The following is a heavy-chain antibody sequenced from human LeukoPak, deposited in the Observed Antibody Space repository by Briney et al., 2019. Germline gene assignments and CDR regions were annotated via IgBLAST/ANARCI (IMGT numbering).Heavy chain of an antibody. V-gene: IGHV3-33*01. J-gene: IGHJ3*01. CDR1: GFTFSNYG. CDR2: IWSDGSNK. CDR3: ARDRIPF. Sequence: PGGSLRLSCAASGFTFSNYGMHWVRQAPGKGLEWVAIIWSDGSNKYYAESVMGRFTISRDNSKNTLDLQMNSLRAEDTAMYYCARDRIPFWGQGTMVTVSS.